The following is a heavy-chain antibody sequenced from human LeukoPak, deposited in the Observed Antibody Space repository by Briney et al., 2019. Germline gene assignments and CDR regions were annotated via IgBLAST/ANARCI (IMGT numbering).Heavy chain of an antibody. CDR1: GFTFSSYA. D-gene: IGHD2-15*01. J-gene: IGHJ6*03. CDR3: AKNGDRGAYCTGGTCYPYFYYYMDV. Sequence: GGSLRLSCAASGFTFSSYAMSWVRQAPGRGLEWVSAIRGSGGGTNYGDSVKGRFTISRDNSKNTLYLQMNSLRAEDTAIYYCAKNGDRGAYCTGGTCYPYFYYYMDVWGKGTTVTI. CDR2: IRGSGGGT. V-gene: IGHV3-23*01.